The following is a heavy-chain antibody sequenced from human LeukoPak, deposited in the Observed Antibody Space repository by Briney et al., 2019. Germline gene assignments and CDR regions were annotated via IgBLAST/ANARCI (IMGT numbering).Heavy chain of an antibody. CDR3: AREGYSSGILYYFDY. CDR2: ISAYNGNT. CDR1: GYTFTSYG. V-gene: IGHV1-18*01. D-gene: IGHD6-19*01. Sequence: ASVKVSCKASGYTFTSYGISWVRQAPGQGLEWMGWISAYNGNTSYAQKLQGRVTMTTDTSTSTAYMELRSLRSDDTAVYYCAREGYSSGILYYFDYWGQGTLVTVSS. J-gene: IGHJ4*02.